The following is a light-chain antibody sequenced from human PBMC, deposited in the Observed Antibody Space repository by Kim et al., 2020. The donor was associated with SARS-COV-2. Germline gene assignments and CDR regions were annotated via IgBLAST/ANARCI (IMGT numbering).Light chain of an antibody. J-gene: IGKJ2*01. V-gene: IGKV1-39*01. CDR2: AAS. Sequence: DIQMTQSPSSLSASVGDRVTITCRAGQSISTYLNWYQQKPGKAPKLLIYAASSLQSGVPSRFSGSGSGTDFTLTISSLQPEDFATYDCQQSYSIVYTFGQGTKLEI. CDR3: QQSYSIVYT. CDR1: QSISTY.